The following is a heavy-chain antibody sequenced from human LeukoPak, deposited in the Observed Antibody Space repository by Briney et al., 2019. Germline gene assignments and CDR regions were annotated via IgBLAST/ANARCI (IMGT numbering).Heavy chain of an antibody. CDR2: INIGGTA. CDR1: GASVSSDNYY. CDR3: AADPLWSSGAY. Sequence: SETLSLTCTVSGASVSSDNYYWSWVRQPAGKGLEWIGRINIGGTANNNPSLESRITISIDMSKNQFSLRLSSVTAADTAVYYCAADPLWSSGAYWGRGTLVTVSS. V-gene: IGHV4-61*02. D-gene: IGHD2-21*01. J-gene: IGHJ4*02.